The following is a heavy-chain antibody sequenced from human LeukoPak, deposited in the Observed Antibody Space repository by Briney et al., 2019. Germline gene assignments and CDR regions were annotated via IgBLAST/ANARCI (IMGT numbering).Heavy chain of an antibody. J-gene: IGHJ3*02. CDR3: AKDVVRVVWHDAFDI. CDR1: GFRFSSYG. D-gene: IGHD3-3*01. Sequence: GGSLRLSCTASGFRFSSYGMHWVRQAPGKGREWVAFIRYDGSNKYYADSVKGRFTISRDNSNNSLYLEMNSLRAEDTAVYYCAKDVVRVVWHDAFDIWGQGTMVTVSS. V-gene: IGHV3-30*02. CDR2: IRYDGSNK.